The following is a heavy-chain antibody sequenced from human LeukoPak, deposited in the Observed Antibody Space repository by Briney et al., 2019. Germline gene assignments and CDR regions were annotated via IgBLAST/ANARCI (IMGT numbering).Heavy chain of an antibody. CDR1: GGSISSGDYY. D-gene: IGHD3-9*01. Sequence: PSQTLSLTCTVSGGSISSGDYYWSWIRQPPGKGLEWIGYIYYSGSPYYNPSLKSRVTISVDTSKNQFSLKLSSETAADTAVYYCARDRNPRYFDWLLPDYYYYGMDVWGQGTTVTVSS. V-gene: IGHV4-30-4*01. J-gene: IGHJ6*02. CDR3: ARDRNPRYFDWLLPDYYYYGMDV. CDR2: IYYSGSP.